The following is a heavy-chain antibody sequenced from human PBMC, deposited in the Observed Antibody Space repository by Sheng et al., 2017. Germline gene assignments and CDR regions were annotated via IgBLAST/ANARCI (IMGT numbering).Heavy chain of an antibody. D-gene: IGHD5-18*01. CDR3: ARDREHSYGRYFDY. CDR1: GGYISTYY. CDR2: IYYRGST. J-gene: IGHJ4*02. V-gene: IGHV4-59*01. Sequence: QVQLQESGPGLVKPSETLSLTCTVSGGYISTYYWSWILQTPGKGLEWIGYIYYRGSTKYNPSLKSRVTISVDPSKNQFSLKLNSVSAADTAVYYCARDREHSYGRYFDYWGQGNPGHRLL.